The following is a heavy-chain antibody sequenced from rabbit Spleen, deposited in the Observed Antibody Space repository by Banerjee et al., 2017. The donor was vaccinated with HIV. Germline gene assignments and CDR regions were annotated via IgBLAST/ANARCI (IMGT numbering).Heavy chain of an antibody. J-gene: IGHJ4*01. CDR2: IYTSSGNT. V-gene: IGHV1S45*01. CDR1: GFSFSSGYG. CDR3: ARYNPGTTYYFNL. D-gene: IGHD7-1*01. Sequence: QEQLEESGGDLVQPGASLTLTCKASGFSFSSGYGMCWVRQAPGKGLEWIACIYTSSGNTWYASWAKGRFTISKTSSTTVTLQMTSLTAADTATYFCARYNPGTTYYFNLWGPGTLVTVS.